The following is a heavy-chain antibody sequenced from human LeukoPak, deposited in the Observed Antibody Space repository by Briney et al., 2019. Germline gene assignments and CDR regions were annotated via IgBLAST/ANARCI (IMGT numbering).Heavy chain of an antibody. J-gene: IGHJ3*02. CDR1: GGSISSYY. V-gene: IGHV4-59*01. CDR3: ARGGGSGWHFGLKTEDAFDI. D-gene: IGHD6-19*01. CDR2: LYSSGST. Sequence: SETLSLTCTVSGGSISSYYWSWIRQPPGKGLEWIGYLYSSGSTNYNPSLKSRVTISVDTSKNQFSLKLSSVTAADTAVYYCARGGGSGWHFGLKTEDAFDIWGQGTMVTVSS.